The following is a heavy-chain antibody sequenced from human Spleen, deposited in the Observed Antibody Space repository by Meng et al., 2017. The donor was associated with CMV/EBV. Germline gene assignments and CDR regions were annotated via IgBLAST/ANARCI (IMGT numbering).Heavy chain of an antibody. Sequence: GGYLRLSCTASGFTFGDYAMSWVRQAPGKGLEWVGFIRSKAYGGTTEYAASVKGRFTISRDDSKSIAYLQMNSLKTEDTAVYYCTRSLGSSSWLYFDYWGQGTLVTVSS. CDR3: TRSLGSSSWLYFDY. CDR2: IRSKAYGGTT. D-gene: IGHD6-13*01. CDR1: GFTFGDYA. J-gene: IGHJ4*02. V-gene: IGHV3-49*04.